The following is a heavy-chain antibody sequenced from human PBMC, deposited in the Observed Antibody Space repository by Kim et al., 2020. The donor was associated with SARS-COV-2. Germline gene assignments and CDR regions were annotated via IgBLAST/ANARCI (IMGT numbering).Heavy chain of an antibody. CDR3: ARGPQYIVVVPAAIGDYF. V-gene: IGHV4-34*01. CDR2: INHSGST. Sequence: SETLSLTCAVYGGSFSGYYWSWIRQPPGKGLEWIGEINHSGSTNYNPSLKSRVTISVDTSKNQFSLKLSSVTAADTAVYYCARGPQYIVVVPAAIGDYF. J-gene: IGHJ4*01. D-gene: IGHD2-2*02. CDR1: GGSFSGYY.